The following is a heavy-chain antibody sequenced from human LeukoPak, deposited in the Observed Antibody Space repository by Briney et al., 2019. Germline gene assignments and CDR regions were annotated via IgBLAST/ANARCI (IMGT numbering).Heavy chain of an antibody. CDR2: IKQDGSEK. CDR1: GFIVSSTY. CDR3: AREWLVTYPYYYYYMDV. V-gene: IGHV3-7*01. J-gene: IGHJ6*03. D-gene: IGHD6-19*01. Sequence: GGSLRLSCAASGFIVSSTYMSWVRQAPGKGLEWVANIKQDGSEKYYVDSVKGRFTISRDNAKNLLYLQMKSLRAEDTAVYYCAREWLVTYPYYYYYMDVWGKGTTVTIS.